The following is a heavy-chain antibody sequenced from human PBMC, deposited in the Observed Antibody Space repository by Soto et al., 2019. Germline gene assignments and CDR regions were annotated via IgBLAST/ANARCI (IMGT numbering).Heavy chain of an antibody. CDR1: GGTFSSYT. J-gene: IGHJ6*03. D-gene: IGHD2-2*01. CDR3: ARDCSSTSCYRIFVAQNDYYYYMDV. CDR2: IIPILGIA. V-gene: IGHV1-69*04. Sequence: ASVKVSCKASGGTFSSYTISWVRQAPGQGLEWMGRIIPILGIANYAQKFQGRVTITADKSTSTAYMELSSLRSEDTTVYYCARDCSSTSCYRIFVAQNDYYYYMDVWGKGTTVTVSS.